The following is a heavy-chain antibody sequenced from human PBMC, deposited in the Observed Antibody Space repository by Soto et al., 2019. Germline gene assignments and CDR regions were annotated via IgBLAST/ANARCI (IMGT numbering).Heavy chain of an antibody. CDR1: GGTFSSYA. D-gene: IGHD2-15*01. V-gene: IGHV1-69*12. CDR3: ARLIGGGADIVVVVAATPSYYYGMDV. Sequence: QVQLVQSGAEVKKPGSSVKVSCKASGGTFSSYAISWVRQAPGQGLEWMGGIIPIFGTANYAQKFQGRVTLTADDCTGTAEMELSSLRSEDTAVDYCARLIGGGADIVVVVAATPSYYYGMDVWGQGTTVTVSS. J-gene: IGHJ6*02. CDR2: IIPIFGTA.